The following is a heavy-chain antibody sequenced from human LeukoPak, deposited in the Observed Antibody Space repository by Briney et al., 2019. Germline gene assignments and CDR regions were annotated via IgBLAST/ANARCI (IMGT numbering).Heavy chain of an antibody. D-gene: IGHD6-13*01. CDR2: ISAYNGNT. J-gene: IGHJ6*03. Sequence: ASVKVSCKASGYTFTSYGISWVRQAPGQGLEWMGWISAYNGNTNYAQNLQGRVTMTTDTSTSTAYMELRSLRSEDTAVYYCATHSRPPLGTRYMDVWGKGTTVTVSS. V-gene: IGHV1-18*01. CDR3: ATHSRPPLGTRYMDV. CDR1: GYTFTSYG.